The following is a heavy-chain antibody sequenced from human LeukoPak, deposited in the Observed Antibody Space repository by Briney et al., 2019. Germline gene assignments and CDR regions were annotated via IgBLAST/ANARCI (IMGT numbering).Heavy chain of an antibody. V-gene: IGHV4-34*01. J-gene: IGHJ5*02. CDR1: GGSFSGYY. Sequence: SETLSLTCAVYGGSFSGYYWSWIRQPPGKGLEWIGEINHSGSTNYNPSLKSRVTISVDTSKNQFSLKLSSVTAADTAVYYCARKLAVGYDFWSGYRGTDWFDPWGQGTLVTVSS. CDR3: ARKLAVGYDFWSGYRGTDWFDP. D-gene: IGHD3-3*01. CDR2: INHSGST.